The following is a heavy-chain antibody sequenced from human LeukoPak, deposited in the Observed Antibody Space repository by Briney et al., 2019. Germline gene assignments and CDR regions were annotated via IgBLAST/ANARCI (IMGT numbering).Heavy chain of an antibody. CDR3: ARGGSSPQEGELFDY. V-gene: IGHV3-23*01. CDR1: GFTFSSYA. D-gene: IGHD6-13*01. CDR2: ISGSGGST. Sequence: GGSLRLSCAASGFTFSSYAMSWVRQAPGKGLEWVSAISGSGGSTYYADSVKGRFTISRDNSKNTLYLQMNSLRAEDTAVYYCARGGSSPQEGELFDYWGQGTLVTVSS. J-gene: IGHJ4*02.